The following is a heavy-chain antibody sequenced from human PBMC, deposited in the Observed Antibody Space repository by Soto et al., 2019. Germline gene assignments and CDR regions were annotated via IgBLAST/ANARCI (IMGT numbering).Heavy chain of an antibody. V-gene: IGHV3-21*01. Sequence: EVQLVESGGGLVKPGGSLRLSCAASGFTFSNYNMNWVSQAPGKGLEWVTSISSSTSYIYYADSVKGRFTISRDNAKNSLYLQMNSLRAEDMAVYYCARVVDYYDPYYYYGMDVWGQGTTVTVSS. CDR3: ARVVDYYDPYYYYGMDV. D-gene: IGHD3-22*01. CDR1: GFTFSNYN. CDR2: ISSSTSYI. J-gene: IGHJ6*02.